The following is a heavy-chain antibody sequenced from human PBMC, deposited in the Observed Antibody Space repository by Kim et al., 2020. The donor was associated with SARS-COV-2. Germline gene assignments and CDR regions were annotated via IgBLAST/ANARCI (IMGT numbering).Heavy chain of an antibody. CDR3: TRDGDGHFDY. D-gene: IGHD2-21*01. Sequence: YIQYADSVKGRFTISRDDAQNSLNLQMNSLRADDTAMYYCTRDGDGHFDYWGQGTLVTVSS. CDR2: YI. V-gene: IGHV3-21*01. J-gene: IGHJ4*02.